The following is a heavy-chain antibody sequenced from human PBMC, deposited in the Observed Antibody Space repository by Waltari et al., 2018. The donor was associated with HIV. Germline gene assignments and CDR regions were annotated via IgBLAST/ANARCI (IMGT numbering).Heavy chain of an antibody. CDR1: GFSFSNYG. CDR3: AKLNTGSED. CDR2: IGGIGATI. Sequence: EVQLLESGGGLVQPGGSLRLSCAASGFSFSNYGMSWVRQAPGRGLGWVSSIGGIGATIYYADSVKGRFTISRDKSRNILYLQMNSLRAEDTALYFCAKLNTGSEDWGQGTLVTVSS. D-gene: IGHD3-10*01. J-gene: IGHJ4*02. V-gene: IGHV3-23*01.